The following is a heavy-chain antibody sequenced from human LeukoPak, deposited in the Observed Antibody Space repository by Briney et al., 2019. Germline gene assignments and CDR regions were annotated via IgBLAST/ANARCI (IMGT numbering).Heavy chain of an antibody. V-gene: IGHV1-18*01. Sequence: ASVKVSCKASGYTFTSYGISWVRQAPGQGLEWMGWISAYNGNTNYAQKLQGRVTMTTDTSTSTAYMELRSLRSDDTAVYYCARDRPDYGDYSWFDPWGQGTLVTVSS. D-gene: IGHD4-17*01. CDR3: ARDRPDYGDYSWFDP. CDR2: ISAYNGNT. J-gene: IGHJ5*02. CDR1: GYTFTSYG.